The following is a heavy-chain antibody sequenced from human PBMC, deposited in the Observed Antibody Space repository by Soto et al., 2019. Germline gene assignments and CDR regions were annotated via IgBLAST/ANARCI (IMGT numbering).Heavy chain of an antibody. Sequence: QVQLVQSGAEVKKPGASVKVSCKASGYTFTSYAMHWVRQAPGQRLEWMGWINAGNGNTKYSQKFQGRVTITRDTSASTAYMELSSLRSEDTAVYYCARSIVVVTALDNWGQGTLVTVSS. V-gene: IGHV1-3*01. D-gene: IGHD2-21*02. CDR2: INAGNGNT. J-gene: IGHJ4*02. CDR1: GYTFTSYA. CDR3: ARSIVVVTALDN.